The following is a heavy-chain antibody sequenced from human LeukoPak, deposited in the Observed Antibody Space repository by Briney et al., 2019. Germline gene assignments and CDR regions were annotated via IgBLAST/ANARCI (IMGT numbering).Heavy chain of an antibody. CDR2: INSESSDI. Sequence: GGSLRLSCTATGFTFSLYAMNWVRQAPGKGLEWVSYINSESSDILYAGSVKGRFTISRDIAKNSLYLQMNSLRAEDTAVYYCARDTYRPQLIDSWGQGTLVTVSS. D-gene: IGHD5-18*01. CDR3: ARDTYRPQLIDS. V-gene: IGHV3-21*01. CDR1: GFTFSLYA. J-gene: IGHJ4*02.